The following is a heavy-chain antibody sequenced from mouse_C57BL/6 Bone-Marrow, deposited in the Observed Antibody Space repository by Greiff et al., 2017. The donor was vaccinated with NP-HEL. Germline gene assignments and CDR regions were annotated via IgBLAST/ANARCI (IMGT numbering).Heavy chain of an antibody. J-gene: IGHJ2*01. CDR3: EKGGNYWYYFDY. CDR1: GYTFTTYS. Sequence: VQLQQSGAELVKPGASVKMSCKASGYTFTTYSIEWVKQNPGKSLEWIGNFHPYNDDTEYNEKFKNKATLTVEKSSSTVYLQLSRLTSDDSAVYSREKGGNYWYYFDYWGQGTTLTVSA. V-gene: IGHV1-47*01. CDR2: FHPYNDDT. D-gene: IGHD2-1*01.